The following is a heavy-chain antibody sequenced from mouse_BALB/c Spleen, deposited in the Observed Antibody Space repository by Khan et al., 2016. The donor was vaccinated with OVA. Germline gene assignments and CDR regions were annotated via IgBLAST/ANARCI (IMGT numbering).Heavy chain of an antibody. J-gene: IGHJ3*01. Sequence: EVQLQESGPGLVKPSQSLSLTCTVTGYSITSDYAWNWIRQFPGNKLEWMGYISYSGSTSYTPSLKSRISITRDTSKNQFFLRLSSVTTEDTATYYWTGGRSYWGQGTLVTVSA. D-gene: IGHD3-2*01. V-gene: IGHV3-2*02. CDR1: GYSITSDYA. CDR2: ISYSGST. CDR3: TGGRSY.